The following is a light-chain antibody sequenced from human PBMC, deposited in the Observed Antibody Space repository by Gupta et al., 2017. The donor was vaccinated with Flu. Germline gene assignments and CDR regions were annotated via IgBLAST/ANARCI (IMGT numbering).Light chain of an antibody. J-gene: IGLJ1*01. CDR3: TSYTSTSTPYV. Sequence: QSALPQPASVSGSPGQSITISCPGTSSDVGGYNHVSWYQQHPGKAPKLLIFEVDHRPSGVSDRFSGSKSGNTASLTISGLQAEDEADYYCTSYTSTSTPYVFGTGTKLTVL. CDR2: EVD. V-gene: IGLV2-14*01. CDR1: SSDVGGYNH.